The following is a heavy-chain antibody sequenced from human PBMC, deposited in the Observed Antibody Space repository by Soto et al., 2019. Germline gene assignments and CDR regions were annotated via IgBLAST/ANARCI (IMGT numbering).Heavy chain of an antibody. V-gene: IGHV1-18*01. CDR1: GYTFTTYR. D-gene: IGHD5-12*01. J-gene: IGHJ4*02. Sequence: QVQLEQSGAEVKKPGASVKVSCKASGYTFTTYRVTWVRRAPGQGLEWMGWISAYNGHTNYAQKFQGRVTMTTDTSSSTAYMELRSLRSDDTAVYYCARDMRDGFEPLGYWGQGTLVTVSS. CDR2: ISAYNGHT. CDR3: ARDMRDGFEPLGY.